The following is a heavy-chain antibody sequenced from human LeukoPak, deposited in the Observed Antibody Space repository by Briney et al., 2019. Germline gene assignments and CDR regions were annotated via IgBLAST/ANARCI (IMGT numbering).Heavy chain of an antibody. J-gene: IGHJ4*02. CDR3: ARVDTSSGWYNFDY. CDR1: GFSVSNTY. CDR2: IYSGGNT. D-gene: IGHD6-19*01. Sequence: GGSLRLSCAASGFSVSNTYMSWVRQAPGKGLEWVSIIYSGGNTYYADSVKGRFTISRDNSKNTLYLQMNRLRPEDTAVYYCARVDTSSGWYNFDYWGQGTLVTVSS. V-gene: IGHV3-53*01.